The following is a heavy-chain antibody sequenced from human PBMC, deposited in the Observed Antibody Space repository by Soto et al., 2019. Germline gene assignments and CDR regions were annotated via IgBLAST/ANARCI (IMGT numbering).Heavy chain of an antibody. Sequence: QLQLQESGPGLVKPSETLSLTCTVSGGSISSSSYYWGWIRQPPGKGLEWIGSIYYSGSTYYNPSLQSRVTISVDTSENQFALKVSSLTAADTAVYYGSRHAVRSSGFTDYWGEGTLGTVS. J-gene: IGHJ4*02. CDR3: SRHAVRSSGFTDY. CDR2: IYYSGST. D-gene: IGHD6-19*01. V-gene: IGHV4-39*01. CDR1: GGSISSSSYY.